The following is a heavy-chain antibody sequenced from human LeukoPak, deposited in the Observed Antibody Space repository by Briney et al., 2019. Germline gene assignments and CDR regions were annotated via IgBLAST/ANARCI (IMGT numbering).Heavy chain of an antibody. Sequence: PGGSLRLSCAASGFTFSSYAMGWVRQAPGKGLEWVSAISGSGGSMYYADSVKGRFTISRDKSKNTLHLQMNSLRAEDTAVYYCAREEAIAAGGTFFDYWGQGTLVTVSS. V-gene: IGHV3-23*01. CDR2: ISGSGGSM. CDR3: AREEAIAAGGTFFDY. J-gene: IGHJ4*02. CDR1: GFTFSSYA. D-gene: IGHD6-13*01.